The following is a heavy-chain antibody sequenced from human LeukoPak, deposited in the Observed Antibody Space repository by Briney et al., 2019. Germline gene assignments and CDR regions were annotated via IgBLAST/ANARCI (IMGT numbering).Heavy chain of an antibody. D-gene: IGHD6-13*01. CDR3: ARVAGSSWYGGCYFDY. CDR1: GGSISSSSYY. Sequence: PSETLSLTCTVSGGSISSSSYYWGWIRQPPGKGLEWIGSIYYSGSTYYNPSLKSRVTISVDTSKNQFSLKLSSVTAADTAVYYCARVAGSSWYGGCYFDYWGQGTLVTVSS. CDR2: IYYSGST. J-gene: IGHJ4*02. V-gene: IGHV4-39*01.